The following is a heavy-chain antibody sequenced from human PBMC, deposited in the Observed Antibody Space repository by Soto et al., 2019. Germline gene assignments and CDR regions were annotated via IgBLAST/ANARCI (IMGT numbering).Heavy chain of an antibody. CDR3: ARDERVDFWSGYYTGYYYYGLDV. D-gene: IGHD3-3*01. J-gene: IGHJ6*02. CDR1: GGSVSTGSYY. Sequence: PSEALSLTCTVSGGSVSTGSYYWSWIGQPPGNRLDWIEYIYYSGSTNYNPSLKSRVTISVDTPKNQFSLKLSSVTAADTAVYYCARDERVDFWSGYYTGYYYYGLDVWGQGTTVT. V-gene: IGHV4-61*01. CDR2: IYYSGST.